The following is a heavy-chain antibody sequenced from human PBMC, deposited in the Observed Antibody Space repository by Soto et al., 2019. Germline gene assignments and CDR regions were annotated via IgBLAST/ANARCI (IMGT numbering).Heavy chain of an antibody. CDR3: ARLVVAAGGSDHQNYFDY. D-gene: IGHD2-15*01. CDR1: GGSISSSSYY. CDR2: IYYSGST. Sequence: SETLSLTCTVSGGSISSSSYYWGWIRQPPGKGLEWIGSIYYSGSTYYNPSLKSRVTISVDTSKNQFSLKLSSVTAADTAVYYCARLVVAAGGSDHQNYFDYWGQGTLVTVSS. V-gene: IGHV4-39*01. J-gene: IGHJ4*02.